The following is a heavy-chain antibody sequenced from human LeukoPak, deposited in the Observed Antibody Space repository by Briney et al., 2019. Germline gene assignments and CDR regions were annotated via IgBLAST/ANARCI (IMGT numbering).Heavy chain of an antibody. CDR1: GGSISSGGYY. Sequence: SETLSLTCTVSGGSISSGGYYWSWIRQHPGKGLERIGYIYYSGSAFFNPSLKSRTTISVDTSRNQFSLKLNSVTAADTAVYYCARVRITGTPEFNWFDPWGQGTLVTVSS. CDR2: IYYSGSA. V-gene: IGHV4-31*03. J-gene: IGHJ5*02. CDR3: ARVRITGTPEFNWFDP. D-gene: IGHD1-20*01.